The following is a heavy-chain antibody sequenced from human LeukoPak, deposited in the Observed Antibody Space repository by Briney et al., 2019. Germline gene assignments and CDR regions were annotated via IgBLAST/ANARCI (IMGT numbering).Heavy chain of an antibody. CDR3: AKEENYGSGSYYNDYFDY. Sequence: PGGSLRLSCAASGFTFSSDAMSWVRQAPGKGLEWVSAISGSGGSTYYADSVKGRFTISRDNSKNTLYLQMNSLRAEDTAVYYCAKEENYGSGSYYNDYFDYWGQGTLVTVSS. J-gene: IGHJ4*02. CDR2: ISGSGGST. V-gene: IGHV3-23*01. D-gene: IGHD3-10*01. CDR1: GFTFSSDA.